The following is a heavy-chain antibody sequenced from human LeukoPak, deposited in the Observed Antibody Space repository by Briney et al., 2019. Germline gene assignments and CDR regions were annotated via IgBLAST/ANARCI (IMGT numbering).Heavy chain of an antibody. CDR1: GYIFTSYY. J-gene: IGHJ5*02. CDR2: IKPSGGST. CDR3: ARAADFFRFDP. V-gene: IGHV1-46*01. Sequence: EASVKVSCKASGYIFTSYYMHWVRQAPGQGLEWMGIIKPSGGSTSYAQKFQGRVTMTRDTSTSTAYMELSSLRSEDTAVYYCARAADFFRFDPWGQGTLVTVSS. D-gene: IGHD3-3*01.